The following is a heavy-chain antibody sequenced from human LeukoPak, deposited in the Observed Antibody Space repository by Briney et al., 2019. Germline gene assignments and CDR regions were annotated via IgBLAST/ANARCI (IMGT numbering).Heavy chain of an antibody. CDR2: IIPIFGTA. D-gene: IGHD4-17*01. V-gene: IGHV1-69*05. J-gene: IGHJ4*02. CDR1: GGTFISYA. CDR3: ARGYGDYEPYYFDY. Sequence: SVKVSCKASGGTFISYAISWVRQAPGQGLEWMGRIIPIFGTANYAQKFQGRVTITTDESTSTAYMELSSLRSEDTAVYYCARGYGDYEPYYFDYWGQGTLVTVSS.